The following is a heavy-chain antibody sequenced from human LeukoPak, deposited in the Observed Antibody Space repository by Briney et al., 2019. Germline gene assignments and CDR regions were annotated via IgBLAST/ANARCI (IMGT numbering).Heavy chain of an antibody. Sequence: SETLSLTCAVYGGSFSGYYWSWIRQPPGKGLEWIGEINHSGSTNYNPSLKSRVTISVDTSKNQFSLKLSSVTAADTAVYYCARQNSSNWSHWGQGTLVTVSS. D-gene: IGHD6-13*01. CDR1: GGSFSGYY. CDR2: INHSGST. CDR3: ARQNSSNWSH. J-gene: IGHJ4*02. V-gene: IGHV4-34*01.